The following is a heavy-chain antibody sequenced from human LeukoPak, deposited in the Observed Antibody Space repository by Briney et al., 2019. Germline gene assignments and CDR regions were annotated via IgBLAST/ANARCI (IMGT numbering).Heavy chain of an antibody. CDR1: GGSFSGYY. V-gene: IGHV4-34*01. CDR2: INHSGST. CDR3: VRAPRRSSGWYSRWFDP. Sequence: SETLSLTCAVYGGSFSGYYWSWIRQPPGKGLEWIGEINHSGSTNYNPSLKSRVTISVDTSKNQFSLKLSSVTAADTAVYYCVRAPRRSSGWYSRWFDPWGQGTLVTVSS. D-gene: IGHD6-19*01. J-gene: IGHJ5*02.